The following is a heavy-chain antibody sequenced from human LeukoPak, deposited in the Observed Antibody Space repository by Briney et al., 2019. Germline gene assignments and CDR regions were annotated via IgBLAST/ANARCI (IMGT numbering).Heavy chain of an antibody. CDR2: VYWTGTP. Sequence: KPSETLSLTCSVSGDSISRRSSYWTWIRQPAGRGLEWIGRVYWTGTPNYNPSLKSRVTMSVDTSKNHFSLTLNSVTAADTAVYYCARDSGNYPYYFDYWGQGTLVTVSS. CDR3: ARDSGNYPYYFDY. D-gene: IGHD1-26*01. J-gene: IGHJ4*02. V-gene: IGHV4-61*02. CDR1: GDSISRRSSY.